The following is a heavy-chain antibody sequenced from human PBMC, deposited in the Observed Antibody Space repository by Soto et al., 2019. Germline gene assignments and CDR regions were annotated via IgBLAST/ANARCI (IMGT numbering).Heavy chain of an antibody. CDR3: ARGLGQWLVAIHHGWFDP. V-gene: IGHV4-59*01. CDR1: GGSISSYY. CDR2: IYYSGST. D-gene: IGHD6-19*01. J-gene: IGHJ5*02. Sequence: SETLSLTCTVSGGSISSYYWSWIRQPPGKGLEWIVYIYYSGSTNYIPSLKSRVTISVDTSKNQFSLKLSSVTAADTAVYYCARGLGQWLVAIHHGWFDPWGQGTLVTVSS.